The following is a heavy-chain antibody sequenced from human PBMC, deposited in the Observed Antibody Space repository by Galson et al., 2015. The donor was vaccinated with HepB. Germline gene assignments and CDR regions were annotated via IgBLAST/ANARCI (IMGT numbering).Heavy chain of an antibody. CDR2: IKINGSET. CDR3: ARAKYDY. V-gene: IGHV3-7*01. J-gene: IGHJ4*02. CDR1: GFTFSSYW. Sequence: SLRLSCAASGFTFSSYWMNWVRQAPGKGLEWVANIKINGSETYYVDSVKGRFTISRDNAQNSLYLQMNNLRAEDTAVYYCARAKYDYWGQGTLVTVSS.